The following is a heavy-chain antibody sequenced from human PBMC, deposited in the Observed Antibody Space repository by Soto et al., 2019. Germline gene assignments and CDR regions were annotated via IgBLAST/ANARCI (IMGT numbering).Heavy chain of an antibody. D-gene: IGHD3-16*02. V-gene: IGHV4-34*01. CDR2: INHSGST. CDR3: ARGYLGGLGELSFSHSLDY. J-gene: IGHJ4*02. Sequence: QVQLQQWGAGLLKPSETLSLTCAVYGGSFSGYYWSWIRQPPGKGLEWIGEINHSGSTNYNPSLKSRVTISVDTSKNQFSLKLSSVTAADTPVYYCARGYLGGLGELSFSHSLDYWGQGTLVTVSS. CDR1: GGSFSGYY.